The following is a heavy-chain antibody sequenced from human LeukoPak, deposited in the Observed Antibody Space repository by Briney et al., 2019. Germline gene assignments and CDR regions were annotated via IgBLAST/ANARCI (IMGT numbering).Heavy chain of an antibody. CDR3: ARRSGSYFHYYYYMDV. CDR2: INHSGST. Sequence: SETLSLTCAVSGGSFSGYYWSWIRQPPGKGLEWIGEINHSGSTNYNPSLKSRVTISVDTSKNKYSLKLSSVIAADTAVYYCARRSGSYFHYYYYMDVWGKGTTVTISS. D-gene: IGHD3-10*01. V-gene: IGHV4-34*01. CDR1: GGSFSGYY. J-gene: IGHJ6*03.